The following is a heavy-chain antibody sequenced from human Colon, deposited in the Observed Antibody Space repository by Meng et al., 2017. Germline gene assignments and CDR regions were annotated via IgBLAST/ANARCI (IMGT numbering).Heavy chain of an antibody. Sequence: RESGPGLVRPSETLSLTCTACGGSLSSGNDYWSWIRQAPGKGLEWIGYISYSGNSLYNPSFKSRVDISTDTSRRQCSLKFNSVTAADTAIYYCATGPGYSSGLDSWGRGALVTVSS. CDR3: ATGPGYSSGLDS. J-gene: IGHJ4*02. V-gene: IGHV4-61*01. CDR2: ISYSGNS. CDR1: GGSLSSGNDY. D-gene: IGHD6-19*01.